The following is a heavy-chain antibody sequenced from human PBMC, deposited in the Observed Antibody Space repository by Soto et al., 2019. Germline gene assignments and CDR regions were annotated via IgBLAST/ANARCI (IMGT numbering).Heavy chain of an antibody. J-gene: IGHJ4*02. Sequence: QVQLVQSGAEVREPGASVKVSCKASGYSFTSLDINWVRQTAGQGLEWMRWMQPSTGRTGYAQKFQGRVTMTRDTSINTAYMELTTLTADDTACYYCARGVSPGVDYCGQGPLVTVSS. D-gene: IGHD1-26*01. CDR3: ARGVSPGVDY. CDR2: MQPSTGRT. V-gene: IGHV1-8*01. CDR1: GYSFTSLD.